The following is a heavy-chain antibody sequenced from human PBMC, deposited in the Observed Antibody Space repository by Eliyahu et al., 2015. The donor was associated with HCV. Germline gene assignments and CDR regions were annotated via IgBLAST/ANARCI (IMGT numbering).Heavy chain of an antibody. J-gene: IGHJ3*01. CDR2: ISKDSGYI. D-gene: IGHD5-12*01. Sequence: EVQLVESGGGLVKPGGSLXLXCAASGFXFSGHXMNWVRQAPGKGLEWVSSISKDSGYIYYADSVKGRFTTSRDNAKNSLYLQVNSLRAEDTAIYYCTRDTGMEWLRTHDAFDVWGQGTMVTVSS. V-gene: IGHV3-21*01. CDR3: TRDTGMEWLRTHDAFDV. CDR1: GFXFSGHX.